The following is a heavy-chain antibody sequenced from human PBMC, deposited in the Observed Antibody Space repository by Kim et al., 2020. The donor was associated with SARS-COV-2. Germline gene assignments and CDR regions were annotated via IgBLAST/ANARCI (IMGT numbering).Heavy chain of an antibody. CDR3: ARSVRYFDWDTLDP. D-gene: IGHD3-9*01. CDR1: GGTFSSYA. V-gene: IGHV1-69*13. J-gene: IGHJ5*02. CDR2: IIPIFGTA. Sequence: SVKVSCKASGGTFSSYAISWVRQAPGQGLEWMGGIIPIFGTANYAQKFQGRVTITADESTSTAYMELRSLRSEDTAVYYCARSVRYFDWDTLDPWGQGTLVTVSS.